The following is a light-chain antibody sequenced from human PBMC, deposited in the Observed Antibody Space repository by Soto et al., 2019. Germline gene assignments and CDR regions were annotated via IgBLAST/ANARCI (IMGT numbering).Light chain of an antibody. Sequence: QSALTQPPSASGTPGQRVTISCSGSSSNIGSNTVNWYQQLPGTAPKLLIYNNQRPSGVPDRFSGSKSGTSASLAISGLQSEDEADYYCAAWDDSLNGLVFGTGTKLTVL. J-gene: IGLJ1*01. CDR3: AAWDDSLNGLV. CDR1: SSNIGSNT. CDR2: NN. V-gene: IGLV1-44*01.